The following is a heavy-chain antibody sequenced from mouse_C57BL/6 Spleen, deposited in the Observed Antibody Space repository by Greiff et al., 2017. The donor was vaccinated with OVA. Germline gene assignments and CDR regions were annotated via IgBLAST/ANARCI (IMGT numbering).Heavy chain of an antibody. Sequence: EVKVVESGGGLVQPGGSLKLSCAASGFTFSDYYMYWVRQTPEKRLEWVAYISNGGGSTYYPDTVKGRFTISRDNAKNTLYLQMSRLKSEDTAMYYCARLKTGGYYGSSLYAMDYWGQGTSVTVSS. J-gene: IGHJ4*01. D-gene: IGHD1-1*01. CDR1: GFTFSDYY. CDR3: ARLKTGGYYGSSLYAMDY. CDR2: ISNGGGST. V-gene: IGHV5-12*01.